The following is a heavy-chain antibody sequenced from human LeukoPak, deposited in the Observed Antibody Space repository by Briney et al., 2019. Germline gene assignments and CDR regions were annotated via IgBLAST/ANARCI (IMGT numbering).Heavy chain of an antibody. Sequence: GGSLRLSCAASGFTFSSYSMNWVRQAPGKGLEWVSYISSSSSTIYYADSVKGRFTISRDNAKNSLYLQMNSLRAEDTAVYYCAKEGQRWLQLPWETDYWGQGTLVTVSS. CDR2: ISSSSSTI. V-gene: IGHV3-48*01. D-gene: IGHD5-24*01. J-gene: IGHJ4*02. CDR3: AKEGQRWLQLPWETDY. CDR1: GFTFSSYS.